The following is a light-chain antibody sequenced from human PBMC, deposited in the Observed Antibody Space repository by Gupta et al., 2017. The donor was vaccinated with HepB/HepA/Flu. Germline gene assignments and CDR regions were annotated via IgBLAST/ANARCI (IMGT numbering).Light chain of an antibody. CDR1: SSNIGAGYD. Sequence: QSVLTQPPSVSGAPGQRVTISCTGSSSNIGAGYDEHWYQQLPGTAPKLLIYGNSNRPSGVPDRFSGSKSGTSASLAITGLQAEDEADYYCQSYDSSLSGFYVFGTGTKVTVL. CDR3: QSYDSSLSGFYV. CDR2: GNS. V-gene: IGLV1-40*01. J-gene: IGLJ1*01.